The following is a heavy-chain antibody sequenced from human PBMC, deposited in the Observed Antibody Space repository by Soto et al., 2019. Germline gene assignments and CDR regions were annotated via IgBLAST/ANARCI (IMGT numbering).Heavy chain of an antibody. D-gene: IGHD5-12*01. V-gene: IGHV1-18*01. CDR2: ISAYNGNT. CDR3: ARYLVPGYTRFSDY. Sequence: QVQLVQSGAEVKKPGASVKVSCKTSGYTFSNYGINWVRQAPGQGLEWMGWISAYNGNTNFAQKLQGRVSLTTDTSSTSDYVKMMSLTSDYTAVYYCARYLVPGYTRFSDYWGQGTLVTVSS. CDR1: GYTFSNYG. J-gene: IGHJ4*02.